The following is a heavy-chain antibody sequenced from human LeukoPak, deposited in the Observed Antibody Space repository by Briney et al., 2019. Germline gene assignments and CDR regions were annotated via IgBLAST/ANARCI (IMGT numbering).Heavy chain of an antibody. V-gene: IGHV4-59*01. Sequence: KPSETLSLTCTVSGGSISSYYWNCIRQPPGKGLEWIGYIYYSETTSYNPSLKSRVSISVDTSKNQISLKLSSVTAADTAVYYCARDQGEGLDIWGQGTMVTVSS. CDR3: ARDQGEGLDI. CDR2: IYYSETT. CDR1: GGSISSYY. J-gene: IGHJ3*02. D-gene: IGHD1-26*01.